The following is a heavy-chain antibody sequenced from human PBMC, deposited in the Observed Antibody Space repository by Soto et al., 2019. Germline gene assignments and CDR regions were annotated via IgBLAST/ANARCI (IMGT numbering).Heavy chain of an antibody. CDR1: GDSVSSNTAA. Sequence: SQTLSLTCAISGDSVSSNTAAWNWIRQSPSGGLEWLGRTYYRSRWYNDYAVSVRGRITINPDTSENQLSLHFYSVTPEDTAVYYCARDRAYYDILTGYYIFDYWGQGTLVTVSS. CDR3: ARDRAYYDILTGYYIFDY. CDR2: TYYRSRWYN. V-gene: IGHV6-1*01. D-gene: IGHD3-9*01. J-gene: IGHJ4*02.